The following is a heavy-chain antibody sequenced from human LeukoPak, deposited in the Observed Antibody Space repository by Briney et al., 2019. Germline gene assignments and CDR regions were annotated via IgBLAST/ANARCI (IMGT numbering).Heavy chain of an antibody. V-gene: IGHV4-30-2*01. CDR3: ARDTVLYGIDV. J-gene: IGHJ6*02. CDR1: GGSISSGGYS. CDR2: IYHSGST. D-gene: IGHD4-17*01. Sequence: PSQTLSLTCAVSGGSISSGGYSWSWIRQPPGTGLEWIGYIYHSGSTYYNPSLKSRVTISVDRSKNQFSLKLSSVTAADTAVYYCARDTVLYGIDVWGQGTTVTVSS.